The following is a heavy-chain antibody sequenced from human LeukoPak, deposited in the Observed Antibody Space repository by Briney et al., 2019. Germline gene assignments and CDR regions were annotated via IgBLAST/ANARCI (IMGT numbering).Heavy chain of an antibody. V-gene: IGHV3-33*06. CDR1: GFTFSSYG. D-gene: IGHD6-19*01. J-gene: IGHJ4*02. CDR2: IWYDGSNK. CDR3: AKEVAVAGTDFDY. Sequence: PGGSLRLSCAASGFTFSSYGMHWVRQAPGKGLEWVAVIWYDGSNKYYADSVKGRFTISRDNSKNTLYLQMNSLRAEDTAVYYCAKEVAVAGTDFDYWGQATLLTVSS.